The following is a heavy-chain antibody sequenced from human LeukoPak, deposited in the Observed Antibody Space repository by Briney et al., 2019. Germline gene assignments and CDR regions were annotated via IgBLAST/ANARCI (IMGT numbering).Heavy chain of an antibody. D-gene: IGHD6-19*01. CDR2: ISYDGSNK. CDR1: GFTFSSYG. J-gene: IGHJ4*02. Sequence: PGGSLRLSCAASGFTFSSYGMHWVRQAPGKGLEWVAVISYDGSNKYYADSVTGRFTISRDNSKNTLYLQMNSLRAEDTAIYYCASGVYSSGWYLDYWGQGTLVTVSS. V-gene: IGHV3-30*03. CDR3: ASGVYSSGWYLDY.